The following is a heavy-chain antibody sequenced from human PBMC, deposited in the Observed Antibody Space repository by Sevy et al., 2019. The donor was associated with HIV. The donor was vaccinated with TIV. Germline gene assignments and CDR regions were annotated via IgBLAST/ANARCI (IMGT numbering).Heavy chain of an antibody. Sequence: GGSLRLSCAASGFAFSSSWMTWVRQAPGKGLEWVANIKQDGSEKYYVDFLKGRFTISRDNAKNSLYLQMNSLRAEDTAVYYCARLGTGFIYYYYYGMDVWAKGPRSPSP. CDR3: ARLGTGFIYYYYYGMDV. D-gene: IGHD2-2*01. J-gene: IGHJ6*02. CDR2: IKQDGSEK. CDR1: GFAFSSSW. V-gene: IGHV3-7*01.